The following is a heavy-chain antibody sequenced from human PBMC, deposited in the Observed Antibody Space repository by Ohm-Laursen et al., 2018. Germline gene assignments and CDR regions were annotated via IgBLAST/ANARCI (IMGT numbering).Heavy chain of an antibody. CDR2: ISAYNGNT. CDR3: ARWRYDYAWGSYRYCDY. V-gene: IGHV1-18*01. CDR1: GYTFTSYG. D-gene: IGHD3-16*02. J-gene: IGHJ4*02. Sequence: ASVKVSCKASGYTFTSYGISWVRQAPGQGLEWMGWISAYNGNTNYAQKLQGRVTMTTDTSTSTAYMELRSLRSDDTAVYYCARWRYDYAWGSYRYCDYWGQGTLVTVSS.